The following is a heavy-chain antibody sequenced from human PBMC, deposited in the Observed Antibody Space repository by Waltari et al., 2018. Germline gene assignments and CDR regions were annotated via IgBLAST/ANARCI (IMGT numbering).Heavy chain of an antibody. CDR3: ARGPGWFDP. Sequence: QVQLQESGPGLVKPSETLSLTCTVSGGSISSYYWSWIRQPPGKGLEWIGYIYYSGSTNDNPSRKSRVTISVDTSKNQFSLKLSSVTAADTAVYYCARGPGWFDPWGQGTLVTVSS. J-gene: IGHJ5*02. CDR1: GGSISSYY. V-gene: IGHV4-59*01. CDR2: IYYSGST.